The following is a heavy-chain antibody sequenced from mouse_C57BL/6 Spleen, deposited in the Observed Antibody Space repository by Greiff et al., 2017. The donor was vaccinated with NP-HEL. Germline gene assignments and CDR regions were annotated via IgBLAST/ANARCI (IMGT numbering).Heavy chain of an antibody. CDR3: ARGGGLGPYWYFDV. D-gene: IGHD4-1*01. Sequence: ESGAELARPGASVKLSCKASGYTFTSYGISWVKQRTGQGLEWIGEIYPRSGNTYYNEKFKGKATLTADKSSSTAYMELRSLTSEDSAVYFCARGGGLGPYWYFDVWGTGTTVTVSS. CDR1: GYTFTSYG. CDR2: IYPRSGNT. V-gene: IGHV1-81*01. J-gene: IGHJ1*03.